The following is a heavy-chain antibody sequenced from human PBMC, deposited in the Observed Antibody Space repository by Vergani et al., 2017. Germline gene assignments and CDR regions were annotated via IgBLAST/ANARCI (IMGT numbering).Heavy chain of an antibody. CDR1: GFPFDDYA. J-gene: IGHJ3*02. CDR2: ISWIRGRI. V-gene: IGHV3-9*01. D-gene: IGHD7-27*01. CDR3: AKDPKPNNWGGYAFDI. Sequence: EVQLVESGGGLVQPGRSLRLSCAASGFPFDDYATHWVRQAPGKGLEWVSGISWIRGRIVYADTGKGRFTISRDNTKNSLYLQMNSLRAQDTALYYCAKDPKPNNWGGYAFDIWGQGTMVTVSS.